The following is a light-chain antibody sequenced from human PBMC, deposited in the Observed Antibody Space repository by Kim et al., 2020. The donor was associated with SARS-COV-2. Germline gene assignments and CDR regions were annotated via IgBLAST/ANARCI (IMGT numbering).Light chain of an antibody. CDR2: EVS. J-gene: IGLJ2*01. V-gene: IGLV2-8*01. Sequence: QSALTQPPSASGSPGQSVTISCTGTSSDVGGYNYVSWYQHHPGKAPKLMIYEVSKRPSGVPDRFSGSKSGNSASLTVSGLQAEDEADYYCSSCAGTNNLVFGGGTQLTVL. CDR1: SSDVGGYNY. CDR3: SSCAGTNNLV.